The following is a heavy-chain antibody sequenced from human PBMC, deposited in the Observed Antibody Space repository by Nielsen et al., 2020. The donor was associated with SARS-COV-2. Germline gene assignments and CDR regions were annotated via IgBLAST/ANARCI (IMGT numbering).Heavy chain of an antibody. J-gene: IGHJ6*03. CDR3: ARGLYSSSSYYYYYYYMDV. CDR2: ISSDMITI. V-gene: IGHV3-48*02. Sequence: GESLKISCAASGFTFSSSGMNWVRQAPGKGLEWVSYISSDMITIYYADSVKGRFTISRDNAEDSLYLQMNSLRDEDTAVYYCARGLYSSSSYYYYYYYMDVWGKGTTVTVSS. D-gene: IGHD6-6*01. CDR1: GFTFSSSG.